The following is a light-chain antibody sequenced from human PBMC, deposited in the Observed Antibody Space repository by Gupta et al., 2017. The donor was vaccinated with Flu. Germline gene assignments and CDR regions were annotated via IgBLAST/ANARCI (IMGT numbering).Light chain of an antibody. CDR2: WAS. V-gene: IGKV4-1*01. Sequence: DIVMTQSPASLAVSPGERATINCKSSHSVLSSSAKRNSLAWYQHKPGQPPKLLIYWASNRESGVPDRFSGGGSGTDFTLTISSLQAEDVAVYYCHQYDSIPYTFGQGTRLEIK. CDR1: HSVLSSSAKRNS. J-gene: IGKJ2*01. CDR3: HQYDSIPYT.